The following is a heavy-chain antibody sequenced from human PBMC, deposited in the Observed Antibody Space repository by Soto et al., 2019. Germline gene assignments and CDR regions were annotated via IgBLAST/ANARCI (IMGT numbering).Heavy chain of an antibody. V-gene: IGHV4-34*01. Sequence: SETLSLTCAVYGWSFNDYYWSWIRQPPGKGLEWIGEINHSGSTNFNPSLKSRVTISVDTSKNQFSLKLSSVTAADTAVYYCARGVRWYRPVIDYWGQGTLVT. D-gene: IGHD2-15*01. J-gene: IGHJ4*02. CDR3: ARGVRWYRPVIDY. CDR2: INHSGST. CDR1: GWSFNDYY.